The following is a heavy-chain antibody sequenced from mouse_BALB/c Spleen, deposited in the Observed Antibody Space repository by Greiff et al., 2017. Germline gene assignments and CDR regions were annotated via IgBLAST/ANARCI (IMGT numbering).Heavy chain of an antibody. D-gene: IGHD1-1*01. CDR3: VRREENYFEGYAMDY. CDR1: GFTFNTYA. J-gene: IGHJ4*01. Sequence: EVKLQESGGGLVQPKGSLKLSCAASGFTFNTYAMNWVRQAPGKGLEWVARIRSKSNNYATYYADSVKDRFTISRDDSQSMLYLQMNNLKTEDTAMYYCVRREENYFEGYAMDYWGQGTSVTVSS. V-gene: IGHV10-1*02. CDR2: IRSKSNNYAT.